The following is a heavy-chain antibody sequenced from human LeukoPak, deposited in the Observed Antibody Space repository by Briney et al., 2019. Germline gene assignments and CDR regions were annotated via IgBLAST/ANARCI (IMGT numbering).Heavy chain of an antibody. CDR1: GGSISSSSYY. CDR3: AMVRGVHQRWFDP. CDR2: FYTSGST. J-gene: IGHJ5*02. Sequence: KPSETLSLTCTVSGGSISSSSYYWSWIRQPAGKGLEWIGRFYTSGSTNYNPSLKSRVTISVDTSKNQFSLKLSSVTAADTAVYYCAMVRGVHQRWFDPWGQGTLVTVSS. D-gene: IGHD3-10*01. V-gene: IGHV4-61*02.